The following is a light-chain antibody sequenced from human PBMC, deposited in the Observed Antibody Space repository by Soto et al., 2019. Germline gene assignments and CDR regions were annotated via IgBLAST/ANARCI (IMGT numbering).Light chain of an antibody. Sequence: DIQMTQSPSTLSASVGDRVTITCRASQNINSWLAWYQQKPGKAPKFLIYDASSLESGVPSRFSGSGSGTEFTLTISSLQPDDFATYYCQHYNSYLWTFGQGTQVEIK. V-gene: IGKV1-5*01. J-gene: IGKJ1*01. CDR2: DAS. CDR1: QNINSW. CDR3: QHYNSYLWT.